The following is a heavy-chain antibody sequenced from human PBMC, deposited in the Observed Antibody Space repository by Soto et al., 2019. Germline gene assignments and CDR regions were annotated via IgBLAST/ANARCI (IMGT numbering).Heavy chain of an antibody. D-gene: IGHD6-13*01. CDR2: IYYSGST. V-gene: IGHV4-39*01. J-gene: IGHJ5*02. CDR1: GGSISSSSYY. CDR3: ARQPLYCSSWFYNWFDP. Sequence: PSETLSLTCTVSGGSISSSSYYWGWIRQPPGKGLEWIGSIYYSGSTYYNPSLKSRVTISVDTSKNQFSLKLSSVTAADTAVYYCARQPLYCSSWFYNWFDPWGQGTLVTVS.